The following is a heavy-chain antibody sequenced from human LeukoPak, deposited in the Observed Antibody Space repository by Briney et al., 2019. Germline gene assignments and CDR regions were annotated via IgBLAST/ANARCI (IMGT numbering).Heavy chain of an antibody. CDR2: IYYSGST. CDR3: ARRYYDILTGYPYYFDY. Sequence: PSQTLSLTCTVSGGSISSGDYYWSWIRQPPGKGLEWIGYIYYSGSTYYNLSLKSRVTISVDTSKNQFSLKLSSVTAADTAVYYCARRYYDILTGYPYYFDYWGQGTLVTVSS. D-gene: IGHD3-9*01. J-gene: IGHJ4*02. CDR1: GGSISSGDYY. V-gene: IGHV4-30-4*01.